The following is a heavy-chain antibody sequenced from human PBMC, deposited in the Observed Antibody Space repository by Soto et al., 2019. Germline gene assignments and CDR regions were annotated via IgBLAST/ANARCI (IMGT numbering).Heavy chain of an antibody. CDR1: GFTFSSYG. Sequence: SLRLSCAASGFTFSSYGMHWVRQAPGKGLEWVAVISYDGSNKYYADSVKGRFTISRDNSKNTLYLQMNSLRAEDTAVYYCAKGLKDFDYWGQGTLVTVSS. CDR2: ISYDGSNK. CDR3: AKGLKDFDY. D-gene: IGHD3-16*01. V-gene: IGHV3-30*18. J-gene: IGHJ4*02.